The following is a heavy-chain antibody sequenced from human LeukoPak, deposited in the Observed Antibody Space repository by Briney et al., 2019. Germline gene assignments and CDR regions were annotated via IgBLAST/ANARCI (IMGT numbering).Heavy chain of an antibody. CDR3: ARDRVGMMDP. CDR2: INHSGST. Sequence: PSETLSLTCAVYGGSFSGYYWSWIRQPPGKGLEWIGEINHSGSTNYNPSLKSRVTMSVDTSKNQFSLKLSSVTAADTAVYYCARDRVGMMDPWGQGTLVTVSS. D-gene: IGHD2-2*03. J-gene: IGHJ4*02. CDR1: GGSFSGYY. V-gene: IGHV4-34*01.